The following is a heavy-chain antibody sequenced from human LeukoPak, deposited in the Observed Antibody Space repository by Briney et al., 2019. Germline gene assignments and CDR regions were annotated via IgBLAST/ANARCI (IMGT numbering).Heavy chain of an antibody. CDR1: GFTFSSYS. CDR2: ISSSSSTI. V-gene: IGHV3-48*04. J-gene: IGHJ3*02. Sequence: GGSLRLSCAASGFTFSSYSMNWVRQAPGKGLEWVSYISSSSSTIYYADSVKGRFTISRDNAKNSLYLQMNSLRAEDTAVYYCARDPYYGSGSYYDAFDIWGQGTMVTVSS. D-gene: IGHD3-10*01. CDR3: ARDPYYGSGSYYDAFDI.